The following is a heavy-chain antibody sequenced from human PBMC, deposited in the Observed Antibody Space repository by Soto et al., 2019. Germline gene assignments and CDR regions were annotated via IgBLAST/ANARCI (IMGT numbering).Heavy chain of an antibody. CDR2: IYWDGDE. J-gene: IGHJ5*02. CDR3: AHRGGCSSASCFSYYFDP. V-gene: IGHV2-5*02. Sequence: QITLKESGPPLVKPTQTLTLTCTFSGFSLTTSGEGVAWIRQPPGKALECLAVIYWDGDERYSPSLKNRLTITTVTASNQVVLTMTNMGPVDTATYYCAHRGGCSSASCFSYYFDPWGQGTLVTVSS. CDR1: GFSLTTSGEG. D-gene: IGHD2-2*01.